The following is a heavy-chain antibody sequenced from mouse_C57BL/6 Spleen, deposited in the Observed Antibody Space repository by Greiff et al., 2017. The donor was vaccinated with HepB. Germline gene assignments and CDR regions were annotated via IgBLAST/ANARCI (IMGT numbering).Heavy chain of an antibody. CDR1: GYTFTSYW. Sequence: VQLQQSGAELVKPGASVKLSCKASGYTFTSYWMQWVKQRPGQGLEWIGEIDPSDSYTNYNQKFKGKATLTVDTSSSTAYMQLSSLTSEDAAVYYCARHYGSSYWYFDVWGTGTTVTVSS. D-gene: IGHD1-1*01. CDR3: ARHYGSSYWYFDV. J-gene: IGHJ1*03. CDR2: IDPSDSYT. V-gene: IGHV1-50*01.